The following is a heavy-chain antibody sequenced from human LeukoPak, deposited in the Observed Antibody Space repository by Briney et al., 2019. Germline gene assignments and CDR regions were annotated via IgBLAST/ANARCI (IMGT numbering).Heavy chain of an antibody. CDR1: GGSFSGYY. D-gene: IGHD2-2*01. J-gene: IGHJ5*02. V-gene: IGHV4-34*01. CDR2: INHSGST. CDR3: ARGRIVVVPAAISWFDP. Sequence: PSETLSLTCAVYGGSFSGYYWSWIRQPPGKGLEWIGEINHSGSTNYNPSLKSRVTIPVDTSKNQFSLKLSSVTAADTAVYYCARGRIVVVPAAISWFDPWGQGTLVTVSS.